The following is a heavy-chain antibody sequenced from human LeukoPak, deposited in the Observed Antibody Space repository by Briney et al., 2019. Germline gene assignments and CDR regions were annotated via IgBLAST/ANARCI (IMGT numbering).Heavy chain of an antibody. D-gene: IGHD3-16*01. J-gene: IGHJ6*02. CDR3: ARQFGYYYGIDV. CDR2: IYDSGST. Sequence: SETLSLICTVSGGSISGHYWSWIRQPPGKGLEWIGYIYDSGSTNYNPSLKSRATISGDTSKNQISLKLNSVTAADTAVYYCARQFGYYYGIDVWGQGTTVTVSS. CDR1: GGSISGHY. V-gene: IGHV4-59*08.